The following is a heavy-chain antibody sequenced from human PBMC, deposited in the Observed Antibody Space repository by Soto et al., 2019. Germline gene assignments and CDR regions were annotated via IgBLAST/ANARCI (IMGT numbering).Heavy chain of an antibody. CDR1: GDSVSSNTAS. J-gene: IGHJ5*02. Sequence: SQTLSLTCXISGDSVSSNTASWNWIGQSPSRGLEWLGRTYFRSKWYNDYAVSVKSRIIINPDTSNNQFSLQLNSVTPEDTAVYFCAKGDNLGPKTGYAFDPWGQGIMVTVSS. CDR2: TYFRSKWYN. V-gene: IGHV6-1*01. CDR3: AKGDNLGPKTGYAFDP. D-gene: IGHD5-12*01.